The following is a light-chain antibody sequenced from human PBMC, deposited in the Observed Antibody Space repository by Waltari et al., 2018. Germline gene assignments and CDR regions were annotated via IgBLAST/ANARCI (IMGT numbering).Light chain of an antibody. J-gene: IGLJ1*01. CDR3: QVWEISRDHYV. CDR1: NIGTKS. CDR2: SDS. V-gene: IGLV3-21*01. Sequence: SYVLTQPPSVSVAPGESARITCGGTNIGTKSVLWYQQTPGQAPVLVIYSDSDRPSGIPERFSGANSGNTATLTISRVEAGDEADYYCQVWEISRDHYVFGSGTEVTVL.